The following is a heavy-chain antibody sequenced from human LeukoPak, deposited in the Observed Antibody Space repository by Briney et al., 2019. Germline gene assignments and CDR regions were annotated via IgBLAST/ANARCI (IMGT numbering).Heavy chain of an antibody. D-gene: IGHD6-19*01. CDR2: INHSGST. J-gene: IGHJ4*02. V-gene: IGHV4-34*01. CDR1: VGSFSGYY. Sequence: SETLSLTCAVYVGSFSGYYWSWIRQPPGKGREWIGEINHSGSTNYNPSLKSRVTISVDTSKNQFSLKLSSVTAADTAVYYCASRPLAVYSSGWVYYFDYWGQGTLVTVSS. CDR3: ASRPLAVYSSGWVYYFDY.